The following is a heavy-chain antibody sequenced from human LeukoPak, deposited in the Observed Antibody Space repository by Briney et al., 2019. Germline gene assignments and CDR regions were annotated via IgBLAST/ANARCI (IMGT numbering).Heavy chain of an antibody. V-gene: IGHV4-31*03. CDR1: GGSISSGGYY. CDR3: ARDRDDSSVDAFDI. J-gene: IGHJ3*02. Sequence: PSETLSLTCTVSGGSISSGGYYWSWIRQHPGKGLEWIGYIYYSGSTYYNPSLKSRVTISVDTSKNQFFLKLSSVTAADTAVYYCARDRDDSSVDAFDIWGQGTMVTVSS. D-gene: IGHD3-22*01. CDR2: IYYSGST.